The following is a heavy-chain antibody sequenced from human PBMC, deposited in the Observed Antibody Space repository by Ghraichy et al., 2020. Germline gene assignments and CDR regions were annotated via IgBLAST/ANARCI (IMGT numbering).Heavy chain of an antibody. CDR2: ISGSGGTT. V-gene: IGHV3-23*01. J-gene: IGHJ4*02. CDR1: GFTFTGFA. D-gene: IGHD1-26*01. Sequence: GGSLRLSCEVSGFTFTGFALNWVRQAPGKGLEWVSAISGSGGTTYYADSVKGRFTISSDYTKNTLYLQMNSLTADDTAVYYCAKDHVARRSLYIPTIFDSWGQGTMVTVSS. CDR3: AKDHVARRSLYIPTIFDS.